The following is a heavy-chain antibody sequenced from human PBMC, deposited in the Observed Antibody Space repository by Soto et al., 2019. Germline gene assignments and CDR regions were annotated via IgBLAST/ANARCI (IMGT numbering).Heavy chain of an antibody. Sequence: EVQLVESGGGLVQPGGSLRLSCAASGFTFTNYWMHWVRQAPGKGLVWVSRINIYGNSTTYADSVKGRFTISRDNAKNTLCLQMNSLRAEDTSVYYCVSDGEIPRSFDYWGQGTLVTVSS. J-gene: IGHJ4*02. D-gene: IGHD3-10*01. V-gene: IGHV3-74*01. CDR3: VSDGEIPRSFDY. CDR1: GFTFTNYW. CDR2: INIYGNST.